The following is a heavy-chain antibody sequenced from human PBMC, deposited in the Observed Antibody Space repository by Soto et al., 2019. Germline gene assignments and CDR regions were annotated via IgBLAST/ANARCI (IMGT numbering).Heavy chain of an antibody. CDR3: ARHKYLERRRRCNWFDP. CDR1: AGSISSSSYY. Sequence: QLKLQGPGPGLVKPSETLSLTCTVAAGSISSSSYYWGWIRQPPVQGLEWIGSIYYSGSTYYNPSLKSRVTISVDTSKYQSSLKLRSVTDADTAVYYCARHKYLERRRRCNWFDPWRQGPLVTVSS. D-gene: IGHD1-1*01. V-gene: IGHV4-39*01. J-gene: IGHJ5*02. CDR2: IYYSGST.